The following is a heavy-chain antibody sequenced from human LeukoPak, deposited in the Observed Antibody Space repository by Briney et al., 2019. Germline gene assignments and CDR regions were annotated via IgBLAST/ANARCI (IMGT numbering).Heavy chain of an antibody. Sequence: PSETLSLTCTVSGGSISSYYWSWIRQPPGKGLEWIGYIYYSGSTNYNPSLKSRVTISVGTSKNQFSLKLSSVTAADTAVYYCATVHDYYDSSGYSSRYFDLWGRGTLVTVSS. D-gene: IGHD3-22*01. CDR2: IYYSGST. V-gene: IGHV4-59*08. CDR3: ATVHDYYDSSGYSSRYFDL. J-gene: IGHJ2*01. CDR1: GGSISSYY.